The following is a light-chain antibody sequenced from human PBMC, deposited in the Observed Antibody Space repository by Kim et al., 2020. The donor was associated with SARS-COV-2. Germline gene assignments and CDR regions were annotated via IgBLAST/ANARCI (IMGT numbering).Light chain of an antibody. Sequence: GQSVPSSCTGTSSDVGGYNYVSWYQQHPGKAPKLMIYDVSKRPSGVPDRFSGSKSGNTASLTISGLQAEDEADYYCCSYAGSYGVVFGGGTQLTVL. CDR2: DVS. CDR3: CSYAGSYGVV. J-gene: IGLJ2*01. CDR1: SSDVGGYNY. V-gene: IGLV2-11*01.